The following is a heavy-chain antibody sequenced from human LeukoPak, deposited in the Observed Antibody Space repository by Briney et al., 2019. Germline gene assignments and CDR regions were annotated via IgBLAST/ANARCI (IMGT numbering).Heavy chain of an antibody. J-gene: IGHJ4*02. D-gene: IGHD5-18*01. Sequence: SESLSLTCAVYGGSFSGYCWSWIRQPPGKGLEWIGEINHSGSTNYNPSLKSRVTISVDTSKNQFSLKLSSVTAADTAVYYCARGLDTDFDYWGQGTLVTVSS. V-gene: IGHV4-34*01. CDR1: GGSFSGYC. CDR3: ARGLDTDFDY. CDR2: INHSGST.